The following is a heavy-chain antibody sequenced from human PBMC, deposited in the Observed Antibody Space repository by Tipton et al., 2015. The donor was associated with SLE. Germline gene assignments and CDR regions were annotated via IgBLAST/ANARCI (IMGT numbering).Heavy chain of an antibody. D-gene: IGHD5-12*01. Sequence: TLSLTCNVSGGSISSYYWSWIRQHPGKGLEWIGYMYYSGSTYYNPSLKSRVSISVDTSKNQFSLKLSSLTTADTTVYYCARGRRGYTAYVVPDYWGQGTQVTVSS. V-gene: IGHV4-31*03. CDR1: GGSISSYY. CDR3: ARGRRGYTAYVVPDY. J-gene: IGHJ4*02. CDR2: MYYSGST.